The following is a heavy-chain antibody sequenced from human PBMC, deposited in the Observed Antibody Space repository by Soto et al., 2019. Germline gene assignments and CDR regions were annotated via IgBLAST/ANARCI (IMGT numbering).Heavy chain of an antibody. CDR2: FSATSENT. Sequence: EVPLLESGGGLVQPGGSLRLSCVGSGFFFSSYTMTWVRQAPGKGLEWVSSFSATSENTYYADSVRGRFTISRDNSKNTLFLQMNSLTAEDTAMYYCAKARDQQWVRLPFDDWGQGSLVIGSS. D-gene: IGHD6-19*01. CDR3: AKARDQQWVRLPFDD. V-gene: IGHV3-23*01. J-gene: IGHJ4*02. CDR1: GFFFSSYT.